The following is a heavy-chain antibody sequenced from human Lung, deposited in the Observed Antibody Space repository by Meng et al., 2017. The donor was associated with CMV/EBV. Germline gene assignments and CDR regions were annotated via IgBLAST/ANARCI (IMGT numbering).Heavy chain of an antibody. CDR2: IYYSGST. V-gene: IGHV4-61*01. D-gene: IGHD1-26*01. CDR1: GGSVSNDRYF. J-gene: IGHJ6*02. CDR3: VRDEIVGATTRGIDV. Sequence: LSCTVSGGSVSNDRYFWGWIRQTPGKRLEWLGYIYYSGSTYYNPALKSRVTISVDTSKNQFSLRLSSVTVADTAIFYCVRDEIVGATTRGIDVWGRGXTVTVSS.